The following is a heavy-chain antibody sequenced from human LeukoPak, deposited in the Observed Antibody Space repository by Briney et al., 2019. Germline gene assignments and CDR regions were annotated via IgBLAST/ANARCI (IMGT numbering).Heavy chain of an antibody. J-gene: IGHJ3*02. Sequence: GSLRLSCAASGFTFSNYWMHWVRQAPGKGLVWVSRIKSDGSSTNYADSVKGRFTISRDNAKNTLYLQMNSLRAEDTAMYYCTRILVGGNCAFDIWGQGTMATVSS. D-gene: IGHD2-21*01. CDR2: IKSDGSST. V-gene: IGHV3-74*01. CDR3: TRILVGGNCAFDI. CDR1: GFTFSNYW.